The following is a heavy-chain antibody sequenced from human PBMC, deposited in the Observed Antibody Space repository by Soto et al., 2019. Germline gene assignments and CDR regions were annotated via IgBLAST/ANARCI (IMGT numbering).Heavy chain of an antibody. CDR1: GFTFTSSA. CDR2: IVASSGST. D-gene: IGHD3-22*01. CDR3: ARGRRVVITDYYYYGMDV. Sequence: GASVKVSCKASGFTFTSSAMQWLRQARGQRLEWIGRIVASSGSTSYAQKFQDRVTMTRDTSTSTVYMELSSLRSEDTAVYYCARGRRVVITDYYYYGMDVWGQGTTVTVSS. V-gene: IGHV1-58*02. J-gene: IGHJ6*02.